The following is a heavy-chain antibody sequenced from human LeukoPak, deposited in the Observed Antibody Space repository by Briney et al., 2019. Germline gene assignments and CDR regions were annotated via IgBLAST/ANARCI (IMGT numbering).Heavy chain of an antibody. D-gene: IGHD6-19*01. V-gene: IGHV3-43*01. Sequence: GGSLRLSCAASGFTFAGYTMHWVRQAPGKGLEWVSLISWNGARIHYGDSVKGRFTISRDNSKNSLYLQMNSLRTEDTALYYCVKDLVAASENVRGWYPMDYWGQGTLVTVSS. J-gene: IGHJ4*02. CDR1: GFTFAGYT. CDR3: VKDLVAASENVRGWYPMDY. CDR2: ISWNGARI.